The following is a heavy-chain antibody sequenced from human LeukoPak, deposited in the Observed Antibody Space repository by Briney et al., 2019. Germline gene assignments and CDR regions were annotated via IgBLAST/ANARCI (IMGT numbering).Heavy chain of an antibody. CDR1: GFSFSLYG. V-gene: IGHV3-30*18. CDR3: AKDGRGRTFFGDIEY. Sequence: PGGSLRLSCAASGFSFSLYGMHWVRQAPGKGLEGVAVISNDGDSEYYSDSVKGRFTISRDNAKDTLYLQMDSLRRDDTAVYFCAKDGRGRTFFGDIEYWGQGTLVAVSS. D-gene: IGHD3-10*01. CDR2: ISNDGDSE. J-gene: IGHJ4*02.